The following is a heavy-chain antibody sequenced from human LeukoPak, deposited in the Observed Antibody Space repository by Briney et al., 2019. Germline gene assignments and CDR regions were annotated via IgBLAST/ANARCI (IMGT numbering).Heavy chain of an antibody. CDR2: INSDGST. D-gene: IGHD3-16*01. V-gene: IGHV3-53*01. Sequence: PGGSLRLSCAASGFTVSSNYMSWVRQAPGKGLEWVSFINSDGSTYYADSVKGRFTTSRDNSENTLYLQMNSLRAEDTAVYYCARDANGGYVFDSWGQGTLVTVSS. CDR3: ARDANGGYVFDS. CDR1: GFTVSSNY. J-gene: IGHJ4*02.